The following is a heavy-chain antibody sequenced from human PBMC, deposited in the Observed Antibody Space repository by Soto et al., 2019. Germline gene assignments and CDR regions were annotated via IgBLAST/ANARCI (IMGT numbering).Heavy chain of an antibody. J-gene: IGHJ4*02. D-gene: IGHD3-10*01. CDR1: GYSISAYY. V-gene: IGHV1-2*02. CDR2: IDPKNGGT. Sequence: QVQLVQSGTEVKKPGASVKVSCQASGYSISAYYIHWVRQAPGQGLEWMGWIDPKNGGTVSAQTFQGRLTMTRDTSISTVYMDLSGLTSDDTELYYCGRDDYGIFPYWGQGSLVTVSS. CDR3: GRDDYGIFPY.